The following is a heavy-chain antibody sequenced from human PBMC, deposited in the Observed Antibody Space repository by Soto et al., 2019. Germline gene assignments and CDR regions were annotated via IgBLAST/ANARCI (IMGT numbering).Heavy chain of an antibody. CDR2: IYHSGST. V-gene: IGHV4-4*02. CDR1: GGSISSSNW. J-gene: IGHJ5*02. D-gene: IGHD4-17*01. Sequence: QVQLQESGPGLVKPSGTLSLTCAVSGGSISSSNWWSWVRQPPGKGLEWIGEIYHSGSTNYNASLKSRVTIPVDKSKNQFSLKLSSVTAADTAVYYCARDRTDDYGGTGGGWFDPWGQGTLVTVSS. CDR3: ARDRTDDYGGTGGGWFDP.